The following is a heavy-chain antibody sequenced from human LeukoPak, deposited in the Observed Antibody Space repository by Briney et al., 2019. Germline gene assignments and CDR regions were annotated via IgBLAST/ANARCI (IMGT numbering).Heavy chain of an antibody. V-gene: IGHV1-69*04. CDR1: GGTFSSYA. J-gene: IGHJ4*02. Sequence: SVKVSCKASGGTFSSYAISWVRQAPGQGLEWMGRIIPILGIANDAQKFQGRVTITADKSTSTGYMELSSLRSEDTAVYYCARSNEWGSPHFDYWGQGTLVTVSS. CDR3: ARSNEWGSPHFDY. CDR2: IIPILGIA. D-gene: IGHD7-27*01.